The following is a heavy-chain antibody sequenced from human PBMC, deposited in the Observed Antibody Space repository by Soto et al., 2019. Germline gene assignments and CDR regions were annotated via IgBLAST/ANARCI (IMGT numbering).Heavy chain of an antibody. D-gene: IGHD5-18*01. CDR2: ISYSGTT. CDR1: GDSVSSNNNY. J-gene: IGHJ5*02. V-gene: IGHV4-30-4*01. Sequence: QVQLQESGPGLVKPSQTLSLTCTVSGDSVSSNNNYWSCIRQPPGEGLEWIGFISYSGTTSYSPSLKSRVAISLDTSKNQFSLSLSSVTAADTAVYYCARGRGYSYGLDPWGQGTLVTVSP. CDR3: ARGRGYSYGLDP.